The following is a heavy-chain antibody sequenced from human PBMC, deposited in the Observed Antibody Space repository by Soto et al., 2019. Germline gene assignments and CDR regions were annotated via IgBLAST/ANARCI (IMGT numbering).Heavy chain of an antibody. D-gene: IGHD3-10*01. J-gene: IGHJ6*02. CDR2: IYYSGST. Sequence: SETLSLTCTVSGGSISSGGYYWSWIRQHPGKGLEWIGYIYYSGSTYYNPSLKSRVTISVDTSKNQFSPKLSSVTAADTAVYYCAREVRGGSGSYYKGYYYYGMDVWGQGTTVTVSS. CDR3: AREVRGGSGSYYKGYYYYGMDV. V-gene: IGHV4-31*03. CDR1: GGSISSGGYY.